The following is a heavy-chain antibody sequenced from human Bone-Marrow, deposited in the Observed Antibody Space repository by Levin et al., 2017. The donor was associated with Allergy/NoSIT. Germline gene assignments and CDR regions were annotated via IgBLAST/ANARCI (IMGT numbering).Heavy chain of an antibody. Sequence: GGSLRLSCAASGLTLSTHWMRWVRQAPGKGLEWVANINERGSEEYYVESVKGRFTISRDNAKNSLYLQMSSLRAEDTAVYYCATNGVSGSKKYFGYWGQGTLVTVSS. CDR2: INERGSEE. D-gene: IGHD2-8*01. V-gene: IGHV3-7*03. J-gene: IGHJ4*02. CDR1: GLTLSTHW. CDR3: ATNGVSGSKKYFGY.